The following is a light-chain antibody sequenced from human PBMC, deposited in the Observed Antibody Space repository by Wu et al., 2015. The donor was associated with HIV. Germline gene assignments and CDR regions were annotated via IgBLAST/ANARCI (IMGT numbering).Light chain of an antibody. J-gene: IGKJ1*01. CDR1: RNVNNW. CDR3: QQYNSWT. CDR2: KAS. Sequence: DVQMTQSPSALSASIGDRVTITCRASRNVNNWLAWYQQKPGKAPKLLIYKASKLESGVPSRFSGSGSGTQFTLTISSVQPDDFATYYCQQYNSWTFGQGTKVE. V-gene: IGKV1-5*03.